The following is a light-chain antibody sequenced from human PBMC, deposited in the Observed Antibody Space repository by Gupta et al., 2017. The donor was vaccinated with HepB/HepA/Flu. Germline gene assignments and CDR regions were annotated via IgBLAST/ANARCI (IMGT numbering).Light chain of an antibody. V-gene: IGLV2-14*03. J-gene: IGLJ1*01. CDR1: SSDVGGYNY. CDR3: NSYKRSSIWV. Sequence: QSALTQPASVSASGQSSTISCTGTSSDVGGYNYVSWYQQPPGKPRRLMMCDVSTRPAGMSSRFSGSKSGNTATLTISGPQADDEADYYCNSYKRSSIWVFGTGTKLTVL. CDR2: DVS.